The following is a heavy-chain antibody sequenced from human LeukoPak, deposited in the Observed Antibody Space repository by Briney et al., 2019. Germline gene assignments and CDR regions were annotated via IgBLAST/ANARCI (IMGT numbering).Heavy chain of an antibody. Sequence: SETLSLTCTVSGGSISSDYCSWIRQPPGKGLEWIGYINDSGNTNSNPSLKSRVTISVDTSKNQFSLKLSSVTAADTGVYYCATKYSVAVAANPPYFDYWGQGTLVTVSS. J-gene: IGHJ4*02. CDR2: INDSGNT. V-gene: IGHV4-59*12. D-gene: IGHD6-19*01. CDR3: ATKYSVAVAANPPYFDY. CDR1: GGSISSDY.